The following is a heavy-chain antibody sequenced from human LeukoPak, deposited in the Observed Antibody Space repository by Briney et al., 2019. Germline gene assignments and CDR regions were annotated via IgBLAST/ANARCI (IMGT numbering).Heavy chain of an antibody. D-gene: IGHD2-21*02. CDR2: ISSSSSTI. Sequence: GSLRLSCAASGFTFSSYSMNWVRQAPGKGLEWVSYISSSSSTIYYADSVKGRFTISRDNAKNSLYLQMNSLRAEDTAVYYCARSCGGDCYQMDYYYYMDVWGKGTTVTVSS. CDR1: GFTFSSYS. V-gene: IGHV3-48*01. CDR3: ARSCGGDCYQMDYYYYMDV. J-gene: IGHJ6*03.